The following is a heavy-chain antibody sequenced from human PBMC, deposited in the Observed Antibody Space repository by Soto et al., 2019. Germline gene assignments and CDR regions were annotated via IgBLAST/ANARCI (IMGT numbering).Heavy chain of an antibody. CDR3: ARDRVVPAARSDRPTYYYYYMDV. CDR2: IWYDGSNK. D-gene: IGHD2-2*01. J-gene: IGHJ6*03. V-gene: IGHV3-33*01. CDR1: GFTFSSYG. Sequence: ESGGGVVQPGRSLRLSCAASGFTFSSYGMHWVRQAPGKGLEWVAVIWYDGSNKYYADSVKGRFTISRDNSKNTLYLQMNSLRAEDTAVYYCARDRVVPAARSDRPTYYYYYMDVWGKGTTVTVSS.